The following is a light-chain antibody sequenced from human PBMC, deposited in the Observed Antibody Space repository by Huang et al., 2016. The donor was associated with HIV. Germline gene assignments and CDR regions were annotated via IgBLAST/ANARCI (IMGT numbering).Light chain of an antibody. V-gene: IGKV2-28*01. CDR3: MQALETPIT. J-gene: IGKJ5*01. Sequence: DIVMTQSPLSLPVTPGEPASISCKASQSLLHINGYNYLDWYLQKPGHDPQLLVSLGSNRASGVPDRFSVSGSGTDFTLKISRVEAEDVGVYYCMQALETPITFGQGTRLEIK. CDR2: LGS. CDR1: QSLLHINGYNY.